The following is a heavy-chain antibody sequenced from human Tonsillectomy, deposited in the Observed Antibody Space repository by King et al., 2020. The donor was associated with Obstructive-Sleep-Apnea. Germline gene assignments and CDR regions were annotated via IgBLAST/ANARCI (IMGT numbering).Heavy chain of an antibody. CDR2: IIPILGIP. CDR1: GGTFSSYA. Sequence: VQLVESGAEVKKPGSSVTVSCKTSGGTFSSYAVNWVRQAPGQGPEWMGGIIPILGIPNYAQKFQGRVTITADKSTSTAYMELSSLRSEDTAVYYCARGGGSSSWSGYFQHWGQGTLVTVSS. J-gene: IGHJ1*01. CDR3: ARGGGSSSWSGYFQH. V-gene: IGHV1-69*10. D-gene: IGHD6-13*01.